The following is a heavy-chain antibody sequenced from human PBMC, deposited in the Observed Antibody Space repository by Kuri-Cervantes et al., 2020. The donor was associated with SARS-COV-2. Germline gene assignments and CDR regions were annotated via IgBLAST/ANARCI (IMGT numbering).Heavy chain of an antibody. CDR2: IWYDGSNK. CDR1: GFTFSSYA. J-gene: IGHJ3*02. CDR3: ARVIQDAFDI. Sequence: GESLKISCAASGFTFSSYAMSWVRQAPGKGLEWVAVIWYDGSNKYYADSVKGRFTISRDNSKNTLYLQMNSLRAEDTAVYYCARVIQDAFDIWGQGTMVTVSS. V-gene: IGHV3-33*08.